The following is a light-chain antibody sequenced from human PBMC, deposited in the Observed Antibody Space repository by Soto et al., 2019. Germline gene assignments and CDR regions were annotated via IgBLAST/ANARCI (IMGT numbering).Light chain of an antibody. V-gene: IGKV3-20*01. CDR3: QRYGSSQRT. J-gene: IGKJ1*01. Sequence: EIVLTQSPGTLSLSPGERATLSCRASQSVSSTYFAWYQQKPGQPPRLLIYDASSRATGIADRFSGSGSGTDFTLTISRLEPEDFAVYYCQRYGSSQRTFGQGTKVE. CDR1: QSVSSTY. CDR2: DAS.